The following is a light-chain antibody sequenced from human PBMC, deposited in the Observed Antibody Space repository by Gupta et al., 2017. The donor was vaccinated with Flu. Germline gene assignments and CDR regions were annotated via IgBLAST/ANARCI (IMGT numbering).Light chain of an antibody. Sequence: SATITCTGNSNNVGYQGATWLQQHQGHPPKLLYHRNNNRPSGISDRFSASRSGNIASLTISGLQPEDEADYYCSAWDRSRNEGVFGGGTKLTVL. CDR2: RNN. CDR3: SAWDRSRNEGV. CDR1: SNNVGYQG. V-gene: IGLV10-54*04. J-gene: IGLJ3*02.